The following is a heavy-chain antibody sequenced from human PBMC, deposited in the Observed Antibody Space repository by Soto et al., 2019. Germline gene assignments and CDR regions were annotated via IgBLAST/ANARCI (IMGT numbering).Heavy chain of an antibody. D-gene: IGHD2-8*01. CDR1: GGSVSNSNYY. Sequence: SETLSLTCTVSGGSVSNSNYYWGWIRQSPGKGLEWIGSVYYRGRSYSKSSVKSRVTISVDTSKNQFSLNLTSVTASDTAVYYCVRQRTSVLTQAYFDYWGPGALVTVSS. V-gene: IGHV4-39*01. CDR3: VRQRTSVLTQAYFDY. CDR2: VYYRGRS. J-gene: IGHJ4*02.